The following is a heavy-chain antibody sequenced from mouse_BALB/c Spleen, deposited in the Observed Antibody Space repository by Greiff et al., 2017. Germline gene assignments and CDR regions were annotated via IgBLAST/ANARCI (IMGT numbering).Heavy chain of an antibody. V-gene: IGHV2-6-4*01. CDR3: ARNSLDYYGSSCYAMDY. CDR2: IWGGGST. Sequence: VQLQESGPGLVAPSQSLSITCTVSGFSLSSYSVHWVRQPPGKGLEWLGMIWGGGSTDYNSALKSRLSISKDNSKSQVFLKMNSLQTDDTAMYYCARNSLDYYGSSCYAMDYWGQGTSVTVSS. D-gene: IGHD1-1*01. J-gene: IGHJ4*01. CDR1: GFSLSSYS.